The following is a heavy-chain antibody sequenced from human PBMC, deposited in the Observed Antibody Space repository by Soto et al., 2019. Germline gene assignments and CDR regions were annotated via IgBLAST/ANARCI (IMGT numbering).Heavy chain of an antibody. Sequence: GVSLRRSCSASAFTFSSYSMNLVRQSPVNGLEWVSSITSSSSYIYYADSVKGRCTISRDNAKNSLYLQMNSLRAEDTAVYYCARRWALLGGFDPWGQGNLANVCS. CDR2: ITSSSSYI. V-gene: IGHV3-21*01. CDR1: AFTFSSYS. CDR3: ARRWALLGGFDP. J-gene: IGHJ5*02. D-gene: IGHD1-26*01.